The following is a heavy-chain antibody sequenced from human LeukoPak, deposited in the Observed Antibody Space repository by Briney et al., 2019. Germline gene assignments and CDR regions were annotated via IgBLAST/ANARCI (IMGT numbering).Heavy chain of an antibody. J-gene: IGHJ4*02. Sequence: SETLSLTCAVSGYSISSGYYWGWIRQPPGKGLEWIGSIYHSGSTYYNPSLKSRVTISVDTSKNQFSLKLSSVTAADTAVYYCASAAGITMVRRHFDYWGQGTLVTVSS. CDR3: ASAAGITMVRRHFDY. CDR2: IYHSGST. V-gene: IGHV4-38-2*01. D-gene: IGHD3-10*01. CDR1: GYSISSGYY.